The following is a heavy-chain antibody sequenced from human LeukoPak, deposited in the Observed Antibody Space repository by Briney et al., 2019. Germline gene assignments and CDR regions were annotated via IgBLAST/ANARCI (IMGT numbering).Heavy chain of an antibody. V-gene: IGHV3-21*01. D-gene: IGHD2-15*01. J-gene: IGHJ6*02. CDR1: GYTFSSYS. CDR2: ISSSSSYI. Sequence: GGSLRLSCAASGYTFSSYSMNWVRQAPGKGLEWVSSISSSSSYIYYADSVKGRFTISRDNAKNSLYLQMNSLRADDTAVYYCAREEDCSGGSCYFQDYGMDVWGQGTTVTVSS. CDR3: AREEDCSGGSCYFQDYGMDV.